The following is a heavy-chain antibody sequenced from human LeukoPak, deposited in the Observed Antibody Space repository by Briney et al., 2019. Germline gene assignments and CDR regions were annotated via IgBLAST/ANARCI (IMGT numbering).Heavy chain of an antibody. CDR2: INSDGSST. D-gene: IGHD3-10*01. V-gene: IGHV3-74*01. CDR3: ARVRAYYYGSGGNWFDP. CDR1: GFTFSSYW. J-gene: IGHJ5*02. Sequence: GGSLRLSCAASGFTFSSYWMHWVRQAPGKGLVWVSRINSDGSSTSYADSVKGRFTISRDNAKNTLYLQMNSLRAEDTAVYYCARVRAYYYGSGGNWFDPWGQGTLVTVSS.